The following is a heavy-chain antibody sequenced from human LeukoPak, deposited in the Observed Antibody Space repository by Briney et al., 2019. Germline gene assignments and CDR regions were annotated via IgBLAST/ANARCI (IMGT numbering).Heavy chain of an antibody. J-gene: IGHJ4*02. Sequence: GGSLRLSCAASGFTFSSYAMSWVRQAPGKGLEWVSAISGSGGSTYYADSVRGRFTISRDNSKNTLYLQMNSLRAEDTAVYYCAKDPIFSGSYGVFDYWGLGTLVTVSS. V-gene: IGHV3-23*01. CDR3: AKDPIFSGSYGVFDY. CDR1: GFTFSSYA. CDR2: ISGSGGST. D-gene: IGHD1-26*01.